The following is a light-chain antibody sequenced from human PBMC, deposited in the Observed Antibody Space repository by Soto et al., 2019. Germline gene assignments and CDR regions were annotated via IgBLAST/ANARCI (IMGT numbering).Light chain of an antibody. V-gene: IGLV1-40*01. CDR2: ANN. CDR1: SSNIWAGYD. CDR3: QSYDSSLSAVV. J-gene: IGLJ2*01. Sequence: QSVLTQPPSVSGAPGQRVTISCTGSSSNIWAGYDVHWYQQLPGTAPKLLIYANNNRPSGVPDRFSGSKSGTSASLAITGLQAEDEADYYCQSYDSSLSAVVFGGGTKLTVL.